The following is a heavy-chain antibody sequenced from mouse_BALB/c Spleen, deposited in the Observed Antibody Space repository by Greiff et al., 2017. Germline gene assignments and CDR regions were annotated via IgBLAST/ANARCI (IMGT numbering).Heavy chain of an antibody. CDR1: GYSFTSYY. J-gene: IGHJ2*01. D-gene: IGHD1-1*01. V-gene: IGHV1S135*01. CDR3: ARSDGSSWDY. CDR2: IDPFNGGT. Sequence: VQLQQSGPELMKPGASVKISCKASGYSFTSYYMHWVKQSHGKSLEWIGYIDPFNGGTSYNQKFKGKATLTVDKSSSTAYMHLSSLTSEDSAVYYCARSDGSSWDYWGQGTTLTVSS.